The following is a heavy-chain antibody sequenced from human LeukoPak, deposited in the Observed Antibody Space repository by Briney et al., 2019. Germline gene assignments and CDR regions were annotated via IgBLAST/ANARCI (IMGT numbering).Heavy chain of an antibody. CDR3: AREYYYDSSGYFFDY. CDR1: GFTFSSYW. Sequence: GGSLRLSCAASGFTFSSYWMHWVRQVPGKGLVWVSRIDTDGSTTSYADSVKGRFTISRDNAKNTLYLQMNSLRVEDTAVYYCAREYYYDSSGYFFDYWGQGTLVTVSS. CDR2: IDTDGSTT. D-gene: IGHD3-22*01. V-gene: IGHV3-74*01. J-gene: IGHJ4*02.